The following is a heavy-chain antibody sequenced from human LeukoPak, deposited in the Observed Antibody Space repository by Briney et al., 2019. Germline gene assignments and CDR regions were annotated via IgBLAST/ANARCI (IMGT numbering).Heavy chain of an antibody. CDR3: LKDIKRDGGPEDPFDI. CDR1: GGTFSSYA. Sequence: SVKVSLKASGGTFSSYAISWVRQAPGQGLEWMGRIIPILGIANYAQKFQGRVTITADKSTSTAYMELSSLRSEDTAVYYCLKDIKRDGGPEDPFDIWGQGTMVTVSS. D-gene: IGHD1-14*01. CDR2: IIPILGIA. J-gene: IGHJ3*02. V-gene: IGHV1-69*04.